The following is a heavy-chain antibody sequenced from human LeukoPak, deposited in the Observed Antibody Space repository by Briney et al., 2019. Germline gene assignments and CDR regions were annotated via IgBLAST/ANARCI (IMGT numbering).Heavy chain of an antibody. Sequence: SETLSLTCTVSGGSISSSSYYWGWIRQPPGKGLEWIGNIYYSGSTYYNPSLKSRVTISEDTSKNQFSLKLSSVTAADTAVYYCARGRPITMVRGVTKYNWFDPWGQGTLVIVSS. J-gene: IGHJ5*02. CDR3: ARGRPITMVRGVTKYNWFDP. CDR1: GGSISSSSYY. V-gene: IGHV4-39*01. CDR2: IYYSGST. D-gene: IGHD3-10*01.